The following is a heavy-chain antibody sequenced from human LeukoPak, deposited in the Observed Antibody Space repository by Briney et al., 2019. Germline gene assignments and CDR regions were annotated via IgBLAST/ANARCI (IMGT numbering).Heavy chain of an antibody. J-gene: IGHJ3*02. V-gene: IGHV6-1*01. D-gene: IGHD1-1*01. CDR1: VDSDSHKSDA. CDR3: ASRGKLERRYKDFDI. CDR2: TYYRSKWYN. Sequence: SQAVSLTCVISVDSDSHKSDAWNWIRQSPSRGLEWLGRTYYRSKWYNDYAVSVKSRITINPDTSKNQFSLQLNSVTPENTAVYYCASRGKLERRYKDFDIWGQETMVTVSS.